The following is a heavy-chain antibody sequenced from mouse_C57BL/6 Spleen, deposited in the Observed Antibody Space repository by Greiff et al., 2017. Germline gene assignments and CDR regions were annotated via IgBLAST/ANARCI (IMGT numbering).Heavy chain of an antibody. CDR3: ARGDYYGSSAFAY. D-gene: IGHD1-1*01. Sequence: EVKLMESGPELVKPGASVKISCKASGYSFTDYNMNWVKQSNGKSLEWIGVINPNYGTTSYKQKFKGKATLTVDQSSSTAYMQLNSLTSEDSAVYYCARGDYYGSSAFAYWGQGTLVTVSA. CDR2: INPNYGTT. J-gene: IGHJ3*01. CDR1: GYSFTDYN. V-gene: IGHV1-39*01.